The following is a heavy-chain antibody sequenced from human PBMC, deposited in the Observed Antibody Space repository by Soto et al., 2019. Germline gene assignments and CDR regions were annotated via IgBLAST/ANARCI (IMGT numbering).Heavy chain of an antibody. Sequence: QVQLQESGPGLVKPSQTLSLTCNVSGGSISSGGYYWSWIRQHPGKGLEWIGYIYYSGNTYYNPSLKCRVTRSVDTSKNQFSRKLNSVTAAATGEYYCARVVVLTVSYYYGTDVRGQGTTVTVFS. V-gene: IGHV4-31*03. J-gene: IGHJ6*02. CDR1: GGSISSGGYY. CDR3: ARVVVLTVSYYYGTDV. D-gene: IGHD2-15*01. CDR2: IYYSGNT.